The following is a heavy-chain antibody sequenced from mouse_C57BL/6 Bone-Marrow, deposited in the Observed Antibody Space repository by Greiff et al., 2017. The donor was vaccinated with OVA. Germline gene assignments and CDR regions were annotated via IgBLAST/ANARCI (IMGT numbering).Heavy chain of an antibody. V-gene: IGHV5-16*01. Sequence: EVQLVESEGGLVQPGSSMKLSCTASGYTFSDYYMAWVRQVPEKGLEWVANINHDGSSTNYMDTLKSRFIISRDNAKNILYLQMSSLKSEDTATYDCARVYYSNSYDYAMDYWGKGTSVTVSS. CDR2: INHDGSST. CDR3: ARVYYSNSYDYAMDY. CDR1: GYTFSDYY. J-gene: IGHJ4*01. D-gene: IGHD2-5*01.